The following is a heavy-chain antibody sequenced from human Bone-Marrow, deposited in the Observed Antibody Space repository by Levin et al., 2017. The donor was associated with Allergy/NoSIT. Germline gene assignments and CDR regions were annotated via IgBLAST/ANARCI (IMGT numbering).Heavy chain of an antibody. CDR1: GGSISSYY. V-gene: IGHV4-59*01. J-gene: IGHJ3*02. CDR3: ARDLYVLSAFDI. CDR2: IYYSGST. Sequence: SQTLSLTCTVSGGSISSYYWSWIRQPPGKGLEWIGYIYYSGSTNYNPSLKSRVTISVDTSKNQFSLKLSSVTAADTAVYYCARDLYVLSAFDIWGQGTMVTVSS. D-gene: IGHD2-2*02.